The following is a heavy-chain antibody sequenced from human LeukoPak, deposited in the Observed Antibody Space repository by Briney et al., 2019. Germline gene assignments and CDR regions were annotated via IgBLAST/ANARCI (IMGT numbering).Heavy chain of an antibody. J-gene: IGHJ3*02. CDR1: GFTFSSYA. D-gene: IGHD3-16*02. CDR2: ISGSGGST. Sequence: GGSLRLSCAASGFTFSSYAMSWVRQAPGKGLEWVSSISGSGGSTYYADSVKGRFTISRDNSKNTLYLQMNSLRAEDTAVYYCAKDIMITFGGVIVSDAFDIRGQGTMVTVSS. V-gene: IGHV3-23*01. CDR3: AKDIMITFGGVIVSDAFDI.